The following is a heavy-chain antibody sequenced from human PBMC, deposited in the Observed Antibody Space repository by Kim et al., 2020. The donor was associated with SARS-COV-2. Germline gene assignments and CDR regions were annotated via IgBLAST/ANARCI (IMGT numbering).Heavy chain of an antibody. Sequence: GGSLRLSCAASGFTFNNYAMTWVRQAPGKGLEGVSSISYRGVSTYYADAVKGRFTISRDNSKNTLKMQMHSLTHNVTAVYYCARIMDAMIFSYYYGMDVWGQGITVTVSS. D-gene: IGHD2-2*01. V-gene: IGHV3-23*01. CDR2: ISYRGVST. J-gene: IGHJ6*02. CDR3: ARIMDAMIFSYYYGMDV. CDR1: GFTFNNYA.